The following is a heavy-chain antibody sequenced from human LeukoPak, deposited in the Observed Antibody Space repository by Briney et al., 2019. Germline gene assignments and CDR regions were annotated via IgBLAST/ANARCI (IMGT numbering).Heavy chain of an antibody. J-gene: IGHJ4*02. Sequence: PGGSLRLSCAASGFTFSGSIMHWVRQASGKGLEWVGRIRSKANSYATAYAASVKGRFTISRDDSKSTAYLQMNSLKTEDTAVYYCTTFNSPSDYWGQGTLVTVSS. CDR2: IRSKANSYAT. D-gene: IGHD2/OR15-2a*01. V-gene: IGHV3-73*01. CDR3: TTFNSPSDY. CDR1: GFTFSGSI.